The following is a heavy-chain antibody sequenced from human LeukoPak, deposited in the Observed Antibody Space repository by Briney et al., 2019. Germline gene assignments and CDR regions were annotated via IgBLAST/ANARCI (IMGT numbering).Heavy chain of an antibody. Sequence: PGGSLRLSCAASGFTFSSYGMHWVRQAPGRGLEWVAFIRYDGSNKYYADSVKGRFTISRDNSKNTLYLQMNSLRAEDTAVYYCANGYYYDSSGYYATGPFDYWGQGTLVTASS. CDR1: GFTFSSYG. V-gene: IGHV3-30*02. CDR3: ANGYYYDSSGYYATGPFDY. CDR2: IRYDGSNK. D-gene: IGHD3-22*01. J-gene: IGHJ4*02.